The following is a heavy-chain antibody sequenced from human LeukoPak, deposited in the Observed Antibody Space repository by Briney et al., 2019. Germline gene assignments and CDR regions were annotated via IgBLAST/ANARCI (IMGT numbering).Heavy chain of an antibody. CDR3: ARGLRASNYDFWSGKDFYYYYYTDV. D-gene: IGHD3-3*01. CDR2: IRYDGSNK. Sequence: GGSLRLSCAASGFTFSSYGMHWVRQAPGKGLEWVAFIRYDGSNKYYAASVKGRFTISRDNSKNTLYLQMNSLRAEDTAVYYCARGLRASNYDFWSGKDFYYYYYTDVWGKGTPVTVSS. V-gene: IGHV3-30*02. J-gene: IGHJ6*03. CDR1: GFTFSSYG.